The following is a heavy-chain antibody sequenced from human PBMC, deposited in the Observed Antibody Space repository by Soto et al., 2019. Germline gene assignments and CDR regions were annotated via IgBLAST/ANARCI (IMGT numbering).Heavy chain of an antibody. CDR2: IKQDGSEK. D-gene: IGHD6-19*01. Sequence: EVQLVESGGGLVQPGGSLRLSCAASGFTFSSYWMSWVRQAPGKGLEWVANIKQDGSEKYYVDSVKGRFTISRDNANNSLYLQMNSLRAEDTAVYYCASEEEGAVAGHLLTFYRPGDWYFDLWGRGTLVTVSS. J-gene: IGHJ2*01. CDR1: GFTFSSYW. V-gene: IGHV3-7*05. CDR3: ASEEEGAVAGHLLTFYRPGDWYFDL.